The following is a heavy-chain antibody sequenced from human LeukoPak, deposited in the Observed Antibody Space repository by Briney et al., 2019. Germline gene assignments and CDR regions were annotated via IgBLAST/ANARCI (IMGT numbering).Heavy chain of an antibody. CDR3: ARDSEYDILTGQGINFDY. V-gene: IGHV3-48*03. J-gene: IGHJ4*02. Sequence: GGSLRLSCAASGFTFSSYEMNWVRQAPGKGREWVSYISSSGSTIYYADSVKGRFTISRDNAKNSLYLQMNSLRAEDTAVYYCARDSEYDILTGQGINFDYWGQGTLVTVSS. CDR2: ISSSGSTI. CDR1: GFTFSSYE. D-gene: IGHD3-9*01.